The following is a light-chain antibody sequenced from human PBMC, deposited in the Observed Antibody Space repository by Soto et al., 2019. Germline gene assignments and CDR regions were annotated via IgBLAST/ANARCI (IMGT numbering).Light chain of an antibody. CDR1: QNISIN. J-gene: IGKJ1*01. CDR2: GAS. CDR3: QHYNYWLWT. Sequence: EIEMAQSPVTLSVSPGERATLSCRASQNISINLAWYQQKPGQAPRLLIFGASTRATGIPAGFSGSGSGTEFTLTISSLQSEDFAVYYCQHYNYWLWTFGQGTNVEIK. V-gene: IGKV3-15*01.